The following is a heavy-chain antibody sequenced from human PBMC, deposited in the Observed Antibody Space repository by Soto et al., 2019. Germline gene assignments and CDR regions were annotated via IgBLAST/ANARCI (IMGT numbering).Heavy chain of an antibody. Sequence: PSETLSLTCTVSGDSMATGGHYYNWIRQVPGKGLEWIGYVNYSGATHYTPSLRARATISRDTSKNQFSLRLISVTAADTALYYCARDKDLQPTVWGFWGQGIQVTVSS. D-gene: IGHD3-16*01. V-gene: IGHV4-31*03. J-gene: IGHJ4*02. CDR3: ARDKDLQPTVWGF. CDR2: VNYSGAT. CDR1: GDSMATGGHY.